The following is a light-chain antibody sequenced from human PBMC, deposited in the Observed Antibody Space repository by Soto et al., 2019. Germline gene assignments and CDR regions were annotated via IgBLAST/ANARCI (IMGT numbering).Light chain of an antibody. CDR3: QQYGDSLLT. Sequence: EIVLTQSPGTLSLSPGERATLSCRASQSVTSSYLAWYQRKPGQAPRLLIYGASSRATGIPDRFSGSGSGTDFSHTISRLEPEDFAVYYCQQYGDSLLTFGGGPRVEMK. J-gene: IGKJ4*01. CDR2: GAS. V-gene: IGKV3-20*01. CDR1: QSVTSSY.